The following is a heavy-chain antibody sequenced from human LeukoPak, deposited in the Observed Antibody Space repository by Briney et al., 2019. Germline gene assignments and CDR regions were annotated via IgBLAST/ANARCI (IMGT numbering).Heavy chain of an antibody. D-gene: IGHD3-10*01. CDR2: IIPIFGTA. CDR1: GGTFSSYA. V-gene: IGHV1-69*01. J-gene: IGHJ5*02. CDR3: ARSRHYYGSRRESGIYNWFDP. Sequence: SVKVSCKASGGTFSSYAISWVRQAPGQGLEWMGGIIPIFGTANYAQKFQGRVTITADESTSTAYMELSSLRSEDTAVYYCARSRHYYGSRRESGIYNWFDPWGQGTLVTVSS.